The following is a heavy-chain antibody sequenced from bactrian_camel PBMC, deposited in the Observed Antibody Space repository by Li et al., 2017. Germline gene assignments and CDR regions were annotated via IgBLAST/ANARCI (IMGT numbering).Heavy chain of an antibody. Sequence: DVQLVESGGGLEQPGGSLRLSCAASGFTFDSYDMAWVRQAPGKGLEWVSAIDSGGSSIYYADSVKGRFTISRDNAKNTVYLQMNSLKSEDTALYYCAFGVGGWAEFGNWGQGTQVTVS. CDR3: AFGVGGWAEFGN. D-gene: IGHD5*01. J-gene: IGHJ6*01. V-gene: IGHV3S40*01. CDR1: GFTFDSYD. CDR2: IDSGGSSI.